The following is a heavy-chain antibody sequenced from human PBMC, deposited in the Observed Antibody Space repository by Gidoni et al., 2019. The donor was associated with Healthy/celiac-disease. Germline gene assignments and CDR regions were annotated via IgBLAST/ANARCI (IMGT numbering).Heavy chain of an antibody. CDR1: AFTFSSYA. CDR3: AKVATAYYYYYYMDV. Sequence: EAPLLESGGGLVQPGGSLRRSCAAYAFTFSSYAMSWVRQAPGTGLEWVSAISGSGSSTSYADSVKGRFTISRDNSKNPLYLQMNSLRADDTSVYYCAKVATAYYYYYYMDVWGQGTTVTVSS. J-gene: IGHJ6*03. V-gene: IGHV3-23*01. CDR2: ISGSGSST. D-gene: IGHD1-26*01.